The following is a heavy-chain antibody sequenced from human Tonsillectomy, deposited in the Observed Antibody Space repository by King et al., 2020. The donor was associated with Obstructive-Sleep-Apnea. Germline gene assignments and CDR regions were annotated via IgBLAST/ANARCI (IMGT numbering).Heavy chain of an antibody. Sequence: VQLVESGGGFVQPGGSLRLSCAASGFTFNTYSMNWVRQAPGKGLEWLSYISPPGNTIYHADSVKGRFTISRDNPQNSLFLQMNSLRAEDTAVYYCATSARGILLFAPLDYWGQGTLVTVSS. D-gene: IGHD1-14*01. CDR2: ISPPGNTI. CDR1: GFTFNTYS. CDR3: ATSARGILLFAPLDY. V-gene: IGHV3-48*04. J-gene: IGHJ4*02.